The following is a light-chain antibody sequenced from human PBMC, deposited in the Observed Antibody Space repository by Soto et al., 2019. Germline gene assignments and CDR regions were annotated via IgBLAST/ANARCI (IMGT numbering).Light chain of an antibody. CDR1: QSVSSSY. J-gene: IGKJ3*01. CDR2: GAS. CDR3: QQYGSSPLLT. Sequence: EIVLTQSPGTLSLSPGERATLSCRASQSVSSSYLAWYLQKPGQAPRLLIYGASSRATGIPDGFSGSGSGTDFTLSISILEPEDFAVYYCQQYGSSPLLTFGPGTKLDIK. V-gene: IGKV3-20*01.